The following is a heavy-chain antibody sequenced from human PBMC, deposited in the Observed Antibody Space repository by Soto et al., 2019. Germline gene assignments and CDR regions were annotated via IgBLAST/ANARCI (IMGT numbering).Heavy chain of an antibody. J-gene: IGHJ6*02. CDR1: GFTFSTYG. CDR2: ISYDGTNK. V-gene: IGHV3-30*18. CDR3: AKPPDPALYYNAMDV. Sequence: SLRLSCAASGFTFSTYGMHWVRQAPGKGLEWVAVISYDGTNKCYADSVKGRFTISRDNSKNTLYLQMNSLRAEDTAAYYCAKPPDPALYYNAMDVWGQGTTVTVSS.